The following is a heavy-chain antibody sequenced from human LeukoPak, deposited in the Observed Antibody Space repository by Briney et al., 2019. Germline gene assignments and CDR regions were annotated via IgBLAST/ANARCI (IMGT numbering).Heavy chain of an antibody. CDR3: AKEGSGWSFDI. V-gene: IGHV3-23*01. J-gene: IGHJ3*02. D-gene: IGHD6-19*01. Sequence: PGGSLRLSCAASEFTFTSHAMSGFARPPGKGLKWVSAIRDNGGSTYYADSVKGRFTISRDNSKNTLDLQMNSLRAEDTAVYYCAKEGSGWSFDIWGQGTMVTVSS. CDR1: EFTFTSHA. CDR2: IRDNGGST.